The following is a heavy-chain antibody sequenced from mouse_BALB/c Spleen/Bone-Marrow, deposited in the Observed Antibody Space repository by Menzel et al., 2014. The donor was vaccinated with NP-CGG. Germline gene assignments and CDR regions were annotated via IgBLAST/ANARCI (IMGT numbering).Heavy chain of an antibody. J-gene: IGHJ1*01. V-gene: IGHV1S81*02. Sequence: QVQLQQPGAELVKPGASVKLSCKASGYTFTSYYMYWVKQRPGQGLEWIGEINPSNGGTNFNEKVKSKATLTVDKSSSTAYMQLSSLTSEDSAVYYCTRSYYGNYFDVWGAGTTVTVSS. D-gene: IGHD2-1*01. CDR1: GYTFTSYY. CDR3: TRSYYGNYFDV. CDR2: INPSNGGT.